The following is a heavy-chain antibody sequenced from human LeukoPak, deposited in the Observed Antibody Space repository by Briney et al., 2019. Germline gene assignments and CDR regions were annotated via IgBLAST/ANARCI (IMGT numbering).Heavy chain of an antibody. D-gene: IGHD6-6*01. Sequence: ASVKVSCKASGYTFTSYGISWVRQAPGPGLEWMGWISAYNGNTNYAQKLQGRVTMTTDTSTSTAYMELRSLRSDDTAVYYCASPRIAAGERVYYYGMDVWGQGTTVTVSS. V-gene: IGHV1-18*01. CDR1: GYTFTSYG. J-gene: IGHJ6*02. CDR2: ISAYNGNT. CDR3: ASPRIAAGERVYYYGMDV.